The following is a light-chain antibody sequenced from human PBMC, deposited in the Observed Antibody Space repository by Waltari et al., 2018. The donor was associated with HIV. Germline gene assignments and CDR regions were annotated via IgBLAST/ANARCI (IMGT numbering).Light chain of an antibody. Sequence: QSALTQPPSVSGSPGQSITISRTGTSSHLGGYNLVSWHQQHPGKAPKLMIYEVSKRPSGVSNRFSGSKSGNTASLTISGLQAEDEADYYCCAYAGSTTYVIFGGGTKLTVL. CDR2: EVS. CDR1: SSHLGGYNL. V-gene: IGLV2-23*02. J-gene: IGLJ2*01. CDR3: CAYAGSTTYVI.